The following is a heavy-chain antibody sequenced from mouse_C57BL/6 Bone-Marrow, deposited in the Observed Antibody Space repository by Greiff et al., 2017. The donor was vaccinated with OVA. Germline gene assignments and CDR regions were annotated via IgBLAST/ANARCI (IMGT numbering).Heavy chain of an antibody. D-gene: IGHD4-1*01. Sequence: QVQLKQPGAELVKPGASVKLSCKASGYTFTSYWMQWVKQRPGQGLEWIGEIDPSDSYTNYNQKFKGKATLTVDTSSSTAYMQLSSLTSEDSAVYYCARGDWDWYFDVWGTGTTVTVSS. J-gene: IGHJ1*03. CDR3: ARGDWDWYFDV. CDR2: IDPSDSYT. CDR1: GYTFTSYW. V-gene: IGHV1-50*01.